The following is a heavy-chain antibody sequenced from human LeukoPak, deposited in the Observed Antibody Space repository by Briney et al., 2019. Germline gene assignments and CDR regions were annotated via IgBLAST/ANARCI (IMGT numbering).Heavy chain of an antibody. D-gene: IGHD3-10*01. CDR1: GFTFSNYG. CDR2: IRYDGSDK. Sequence: PGGSLRLSCAASGFTFSNYGMHWVRQAPGKRLEGVAFIRYDGSDKDYADSVKGRLTISRDNSKKTLYLQLNSLRAEDTAVYYCAKEFAGSHYYYYYMDVWGKGTTVTVSS. CDR3: AKEFAGSHYYYYYMDV. J-gene: IGHJ6*03. V-gene: IGHV3-30*02.